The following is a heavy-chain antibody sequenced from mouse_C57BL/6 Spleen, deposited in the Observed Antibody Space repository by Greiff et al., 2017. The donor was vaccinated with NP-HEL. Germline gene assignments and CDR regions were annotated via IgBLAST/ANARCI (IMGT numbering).Heavy chain of an antibody. CDR1: GFNIKDYY. J-gene: IGHJ3*01. V-gene: IGHV14-1*01. CDR2: IDPEDGDT. D-gene: IGHD1-1*01. Sequence: EVQLQQSGAELVRPGASVKLSCTASGFNIKDYYMHWVKQRPEQGLEWIGRIDPEDGDTEYAPKFQGKATMTADTSSNTAYLQLSSLTSEDTAVYYCTTEDYGSPFAYWGQGTLVTVSA. CDR3: TTEDYGSPFAY.